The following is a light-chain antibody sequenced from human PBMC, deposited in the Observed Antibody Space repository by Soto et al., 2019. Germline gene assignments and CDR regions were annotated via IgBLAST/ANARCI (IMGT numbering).Light chain of an antibody. CDR3: MQALQSPIT. Sequence: DIVMTQSPLSLPVTPGEPASISCRSSQSLLHSNGYNYLVWYLQKPGQSPQLLNYLGSNRASGVPDRVSGSGSGNDFTLKISRVEAEDVGVYYCMQALQSPITFGQGTRLEIK. CDR2: LGS. V-gene: IGKV2-28*01. CDR1: QSLLHSNGYNY. J-gene: IGKJ5*01.